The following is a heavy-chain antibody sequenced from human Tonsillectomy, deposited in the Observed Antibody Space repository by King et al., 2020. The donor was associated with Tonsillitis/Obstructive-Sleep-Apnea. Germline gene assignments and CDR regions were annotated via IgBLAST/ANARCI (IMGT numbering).Heavy chain of an antibody. D-gene: IGHD2-2*01. V-gene: IGHV4-34*01. J-gene: IGHJ4*02. Sequence: VQLQQWGAGLLKPSETLSLPCAVYGGSFSGYYWSWIRQPPGKGLEWIGEINHSGSTNYNPSLKSRVTISVDTSKNQFSLKLSSVTAADTAVYYCAREDIVLLPAVMGGGFDSWGQGTLVTVSA. CDR1: GGSFSGYY. CDR3: AREDIVLLPAVMGGGFDS. CDR2: INHSGST.